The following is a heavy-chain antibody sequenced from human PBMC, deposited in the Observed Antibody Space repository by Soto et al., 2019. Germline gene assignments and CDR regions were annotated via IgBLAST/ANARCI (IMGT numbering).Heavy chain of an antibody. V-gene: IGHV4-59*12. CDR3: ASPSRVAIAVAGHDAFDI. D-gene: IGHD6-19*01. CDR2: IYYSGST. Sequence: PSETLSLTCTVSGGSISSYYWSWIRQPPGKGLEWIGYIYYSGSTNYNPSLKSRVTISVDTSKNQFSLKLSSVTAADTAVYYCASPSRVAIAVAGHDAFDISGQGTMVTVSS. J-gene: IGHJ3*02. CDR1: GGSISSYY.